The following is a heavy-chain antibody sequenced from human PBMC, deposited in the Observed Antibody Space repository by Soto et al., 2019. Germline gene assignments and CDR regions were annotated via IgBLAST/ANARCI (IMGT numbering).Heavy chain of an antibody. Sequence: AGGSLKLACAASRFTVSNYWMAVSRQTQRRGWDWVSNITPDGSEEYCVDSRKGRFTISRDDAKISLFLQVNSLRADDTVVYYCARDSARFYFANWGQGTFVTVSP. J-gene: IGHJ4*02. CDR2: ITPDGSEE. D-gene: IGHD1-26*01. CDR3: ARDSARFYFAN. CDR1: RFTVSNYW. V-gene: IGHV3-7*04.